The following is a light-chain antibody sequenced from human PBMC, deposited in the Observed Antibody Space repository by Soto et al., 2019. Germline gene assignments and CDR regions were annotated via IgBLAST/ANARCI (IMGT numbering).Light chain of an antibody. CDR2: DNN. V-gene: IGLV1-40*01. CDR1: SSNIGAGYD. CDR3: QSFDTSLSGFVV. J-gene: IGLJ2*01. Sequence: QSVLTQPPSMSGAPGQRVTISCNGSSSNIGAGYDVHWYQQHPGTAPKLLIFDNNNRPSGVPDRFSGSKSDTSASLAITGLQAEDEADYYCQSFDTSLSGFVVFGGGTKVTVL.